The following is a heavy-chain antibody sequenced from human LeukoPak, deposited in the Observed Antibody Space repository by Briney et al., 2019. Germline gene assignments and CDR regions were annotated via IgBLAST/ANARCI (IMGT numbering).Heavy chain of an antibody. J-gene: IGHJ3*02. CDR2: ISSSSSYI. CDR3: ARDRMITIFGVVTLDAFDI. CDR1: GFTFSSYS. D-gene: IGHD3-3*01. Sequence: SGGSLRLSCAASGFTFSSYSMNWVRQAPGKGLEWVSSISSSSSYIYYADSVKGRFTISRDNAKNSLYLQMNSLRAEDTAVYYCARDRMITIFGVVTLDAFDIWGQGTMVTVSS. V-gene: IGHV3-21*01.